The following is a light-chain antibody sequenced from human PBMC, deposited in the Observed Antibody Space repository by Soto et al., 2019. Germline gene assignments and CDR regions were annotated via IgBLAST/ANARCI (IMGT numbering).Light chain of an antibody. CDR3: TSYTDSDTLL. Sequence: QSALTQIPSASGSIGQSVTISCTGTSSDVGRYNYVSWYQQHPGKAPRVIIFEVTKRPSGVPDRFSGSKSGNTASLTVSGLRPEDEADYFCTSYTDSDTLLIGGGTKLTVL. V-gene: IGLV2-8*01. J-gene: IGLJ2*01. CDR1: SSDVGRYNY. CDR2: EVT.